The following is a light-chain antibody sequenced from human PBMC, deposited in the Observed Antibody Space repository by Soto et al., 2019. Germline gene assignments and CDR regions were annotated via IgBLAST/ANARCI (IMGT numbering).Light chain of an antibody. V-gene: IGLV2-14*01. CDR1: SSDVGGYNY. CDR2: DVS. Sequence: QSVLTQPASVSGSPGQSITISCTGTSSDVGGYNYVSWYQQHPGKAPKLMIYDVSNRPSGVSNRFSGSKSGNTASLTISGLQAEDEADYYFSSYTSSSTLEVFGGGTKLTVL. CDR3: SSYTSSSTLEV. J-gene: IGLJ2*01.